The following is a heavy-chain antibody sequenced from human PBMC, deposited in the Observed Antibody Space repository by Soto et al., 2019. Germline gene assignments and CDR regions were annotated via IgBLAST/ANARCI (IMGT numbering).Heavy chain of an antibody. CDR1: GFTFSSYA. V-gene: IGHV3-30-3*01. J-gene: IGHJ4*02. CDR2: ISYDGSNK. D-gene: IGHD6-13*01. Sequence: PGGSLRLSCAASGFTFSSYAMHWVRQAPGKGLEWVAVISYDGSNKYYADSVKGRFTISRDNSKNTLYLQMNSLRAEDTAVYYCARLRHHEAGTFDYWGQGTLVTVSA. CDR3: ARLRHHEAGTFDY.